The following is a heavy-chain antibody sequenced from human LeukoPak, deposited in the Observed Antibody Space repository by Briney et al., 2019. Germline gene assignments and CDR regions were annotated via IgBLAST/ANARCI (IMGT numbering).Heavy chain of an antibody. J-gene: IGHJ5*02. V-gene: IGHV4-61*01. CDR2: TNYIGST. CDR3: ARRSTNWFAP. CDR1: GDSISGTNYY. Sequence: ETLSLTCTVSGDSISGTNYYWNWIRQPPGKGLEWIGYTNYIGSTDYNPYLKSRVTISVDSSKKQFSLKLNSVTAADTAVYSCARRSTNWFAPWGQGTLVTVSS. D-gene: IGHD2-2*01.